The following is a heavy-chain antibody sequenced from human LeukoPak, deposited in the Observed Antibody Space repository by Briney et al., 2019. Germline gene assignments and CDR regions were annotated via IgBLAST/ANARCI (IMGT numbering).Heavy chain of an antibody. CDR2: INHSGST. CDR1: GGSFSGYY. V-gene: IGHV4-34*01. J-gene: IGHJ4*02. Sequence: SETLSLTCAVYGGSFSGYYWSWIRQPPGKGLEWIGEINHSGSTNYNPSLKSRVTISVDTSKNQFSLKLSSVTAADTAVYYCARGVRYCSSTSCYASSYFDYWGQGTLVTVSS. D-gene: IGHD2-2*01. CDR3: ARGVRYCSSTSCYASSYFDY.